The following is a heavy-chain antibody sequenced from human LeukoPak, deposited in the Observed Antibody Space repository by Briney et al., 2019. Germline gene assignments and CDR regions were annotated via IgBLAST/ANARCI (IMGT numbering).Heavy chain of an antibody. D-gene: IGHD6-19*01. Sequence: PSETLSLTCTVSGGSISSYYWSWIRQPPGKGLEWIGYIYYSGSTNYNPSLKSRVTISVDTSKNQFSLKLSSVTAADTAVYYRARYSRIAVAPAGYYYYYMDVWGKGTTVTVSS. CDR1: GGSISSYY. CDR3: ARYSRIAVAPAGYYYYYMDV. CDR2: IYYSGST. J-gene: IGHJ6*03. V-gene: IGHV4-59*08.